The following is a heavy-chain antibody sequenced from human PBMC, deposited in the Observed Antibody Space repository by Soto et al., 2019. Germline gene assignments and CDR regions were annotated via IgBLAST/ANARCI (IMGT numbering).Heavy chain of an antibody. Sequence: EVQLMESGGGLVQPGGSLRLSCAASGFSVSDNFMNWVRQAPEKGLEWVAVIFPDGSTYYTDSVKGRFTISRDISNDTIYLQMNSLRADDTAVYFGAMRALSHAFVDCWGQGTLVTVSS. D-gene: IGHD3-10*01. CDR3: AMRALSHAFVDC. J-gene: IGHJ4*02. CDR2: IFPDGST. V-gene: IGHV3-66*01. CDR1: GFSVSDNF.